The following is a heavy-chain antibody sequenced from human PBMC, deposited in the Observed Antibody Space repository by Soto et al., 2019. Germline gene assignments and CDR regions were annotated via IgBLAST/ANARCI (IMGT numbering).Heavy chain of an antibody. V-gene: IGHV3-30-3*01. CDR3: ARAPRRYCTSLRCLGLYGLDV. CDR1: GFTFSDYA. Sequence: QVQFVESGGGVVQPGRSLRLSCAASGFTFSDYAMHWVRHVPGQGLEWVAVISFDGNIKYDADSVKGRFTISRDNSKTTLFLQMDSLKCEDTAVYSCARAPRRYCTSLRCLGLYGLDVWGQGTAVTVSS. J-gene: IGHJ6*02. D-gene: IGHD2-8*01. CDR2: ISFDGNIK.